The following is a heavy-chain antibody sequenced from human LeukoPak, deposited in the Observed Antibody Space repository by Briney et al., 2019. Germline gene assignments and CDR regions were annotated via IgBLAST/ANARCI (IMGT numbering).Heavy chain of an antibody. D-gene: IGHD5-18*01. J-gene: IGHJ4*02. V-gene: IGHV4-30-2*01. CDR2: TYHSGST. Sequence: SQTLSLTCAVSGGSIRSGGYSWSWIRQPPGKGLEWIGYTYHSGSTYYNPSLKSRVTISVDRSKNQFSLKLSSVTAADTAVYYCARSLGYSYGFGYWGQGTLITVSS. CDR1: GGSIRSGGYS. CDR3: ARSLGYSYGFGY.